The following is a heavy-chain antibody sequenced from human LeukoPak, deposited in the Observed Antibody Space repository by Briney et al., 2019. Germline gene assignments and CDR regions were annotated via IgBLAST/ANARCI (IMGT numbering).Heavy chain of an antibody. CDR2: TYYRSTWYN. J-gene: IGHJ5*02. CDR3: ARRLTQYDCFDP. Sequence: SQTLSLTCAISGDSVSSNSVTWNWIRQSPSRGLEWLGRTYYRSTWYNDYAVSVRGRIAVNPDTSKNQFSLHLDSVTPEDTAVYYCARRLTQYDCFDPWGQGILVTVSS. V-gene: IGHV6-1*01. D-gene: IGHD2-2*01. CDR1: GDSVSSNSVT.